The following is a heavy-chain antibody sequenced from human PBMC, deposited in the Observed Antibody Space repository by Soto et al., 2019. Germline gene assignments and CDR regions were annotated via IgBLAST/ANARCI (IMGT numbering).Heavy chain of an antibody. CDR2: ISGSGGST. CDR1: GFTFSSYA. V-gene: IGHV3-23*01. J-gene: IGHJ4*02. D-gene: IGHD3-3*01. CDR3: AKDLLDYDFWSGYYFRE. Sequence: GGSLRLSCAASGFTFSSYAMSWVRQAPGKGLEWVSAISGSGGSTYYADSVKGRFTISRDNSKNTLYLQMNSLRAEDTAVYYYAKDLLDYDFWSGYYFREWGQGTLVTVSS.